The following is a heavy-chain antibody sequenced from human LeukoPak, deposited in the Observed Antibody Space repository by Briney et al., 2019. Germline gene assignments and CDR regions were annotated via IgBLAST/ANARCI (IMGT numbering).Heavy chain of an antibody. D-gene: IGHD3-22*01. J-gene: IGHJ2*01. V-gene: IGHV4-59*01. CDR1: VHSINPYY. Sequence: SETLSLTCTVAVHSINPYYWSWIRQPPWKGLEWIECVYYSGSTNYNPSLKSRVTISVDTSKNQFSLKLSSVTAADTAVYYCARDLGRYYDSSGYYSQNWYFDLWGRGTLVTVSS. CDR3: ARDLGRYYDSSGYYSQNWYFDL. CDR2: VYYSGST.